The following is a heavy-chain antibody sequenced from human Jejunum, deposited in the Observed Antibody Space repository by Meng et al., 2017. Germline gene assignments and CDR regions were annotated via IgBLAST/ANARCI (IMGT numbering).Heavy chain of an antibody. CDR1: GGSINSDVYT. CDR3: ARMDSAFHYFDY. J-gene: IGHJ4*02. V-gene: IGHV4-30-2*01. CDR2: IYHTGSP. Sequence: QLQLQQSGSGLVKPSQTLSLTCAVSGGSINSDVYTWSWIRQPPGKGLEWIGYIYHTGSPYYNPSLKSRLTISVDRSENQFSLKLSSVTAADTAVYYCARMDSAFHYFDYWGQGTLVTVSS. D-gene: IGHD2-2*03.